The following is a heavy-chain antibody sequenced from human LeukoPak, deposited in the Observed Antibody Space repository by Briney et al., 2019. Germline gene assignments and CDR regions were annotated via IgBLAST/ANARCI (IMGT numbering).Heavy chain of an antibody. D-gene: IGHD3-10*01. Sequence: SETLSLTCSVSGYSISSGYYWGWVRQPPGKGLEWIGTIYQSGATHDNPSLKSRVTISIDKSKNQLSLRLMSVTVRDTAVYYCARSVYYGSGSYFDYYYYMDVWGKGTTVTVSS. J-gene: IGHJ6*03. CDR1: GYSISSGYY. V-gene: IGHV4-38-2*02. CDR3: ARSVYYGSGSYFDYYYYMDV. CDR2: IYQSGAT.